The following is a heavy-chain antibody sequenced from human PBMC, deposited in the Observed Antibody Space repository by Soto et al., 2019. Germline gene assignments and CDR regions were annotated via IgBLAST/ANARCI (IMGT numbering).Heavy chain of an antibody. V-gene: IGHV3-7*01. CDR3: AKEDSSSWHYYYGMDV. CDR2: IKEDGSEI. CDR1: GFTFSSSW. J-gene: IGHJ6*02. Sequence: GGSLRLSYAASGFTFSSSWMSWVRQAPGKGLEWVANIKEDGSEIHYVDSVKGRFTISRDNAKNCLYLPMSSLRAEDTAVYYCAKEDSSSWHYYYGMDVWGQGT. D-gene: IGHD6-13*01.